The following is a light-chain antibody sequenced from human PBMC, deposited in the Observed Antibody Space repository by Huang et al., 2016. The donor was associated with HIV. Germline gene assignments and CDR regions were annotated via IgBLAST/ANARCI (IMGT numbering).Light chain of an antibody. J-gene: IGKJ1*01. V-gene: IGKV3-15*01. CDR3: QQYNNWPWT. CDR2: VAS. Sequence: EIVMTQSPATLSGSPGERATLSCRATQSVSFDLAGYQQRGGQAPRLLIYVASTRATGIPARFSGSGSGTEFTLTISSLQSEDFAVYYCQQYNNWPWTFGQGTKVEIE. CDR1: QSVSFD.